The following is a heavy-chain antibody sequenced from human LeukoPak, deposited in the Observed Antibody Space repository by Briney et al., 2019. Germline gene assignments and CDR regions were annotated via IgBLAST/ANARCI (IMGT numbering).Heavy chain of an antibody. Sequence: GGSLRLSCAASGFTFSSYSMNWVRQAPGKGLEWVSSISSSSSYIYYADSVKGRFTISRDNAKNSLYLQMNSLRAEDTAVYYCASGGYDYGDYAVYYYYYGMDVWGQGTTVTVSS. CDR2: ISSSSSYI. CDR3: ASGGYDYGDYAVYYYYYGMDV. D-gene: IGHD4-17*01. CDR1: GFTFSSYS. J-gene: IGHJ6*02. V-gene: IGHV3-21*01.